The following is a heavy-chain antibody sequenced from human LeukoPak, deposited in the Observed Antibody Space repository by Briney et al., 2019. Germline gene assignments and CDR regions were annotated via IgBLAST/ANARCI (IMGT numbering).Heavy chain of an antibody. V-gene: IGHV1-24*01. CDR1: GYTLTELS. CDR3: ATARVDTDYGDYSDAFDI. Sequence: GASVKVSCKVSGYTLTELSMHWVRQAPGKGLEWMGGSDPEDGETIYAQKFQGRVTMTEDTSTDTAYMELSSLRSEDTAVYYCATARVDTDYGDYSDAFDIWGQGTMVTVSS. D-gene: IGHD4-17*01. CDR2: SDPEDGET. J-gene: IGHJ3*02.